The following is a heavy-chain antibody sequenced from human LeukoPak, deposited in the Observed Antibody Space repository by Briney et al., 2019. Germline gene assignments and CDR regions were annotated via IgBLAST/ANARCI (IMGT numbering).Heavy chain of an antibody. Sequence: SETLSLTCTVSGGSISSSSYYWGWIRQPPGKGLEWIGSIYYSGSTYYNPSLKSRVTISVDTSKNQFSLKLSSVTAADTAVYYCARGSEGGYSSSWYNWFDPWGQGTLVTVSS. CDR3: ARGSEGGYSSSWYNWFDP. CDR1: GGSISSSSYY. J-gene: IGHJ5*02. V-gene: IGHV4-39*07. D-gene: IGHD6-13*01. CDR2: IYYSGST.